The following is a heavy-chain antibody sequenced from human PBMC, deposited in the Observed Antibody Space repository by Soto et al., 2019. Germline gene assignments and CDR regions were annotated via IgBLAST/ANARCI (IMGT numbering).Heavy chain of an antibody. CDR1: GYTFTDYS. V-gene: IGHV1-2*02. Sequence: ASVKVSCKASGYTFTDYSIHWVRQAPGQGLECLGWINPNSGGAKYSKYFQGRVTMTRDTSISTAYMELSRLTSDETAVYYCTRDPLNYYGNGGFDYWGQGTQVTVSS. CDR3: TRDPLNYYGNGGFDY. J-gene: IGHJ4*02. CDR2: INPNSGGA. D-gene: IGHD3-22*01.